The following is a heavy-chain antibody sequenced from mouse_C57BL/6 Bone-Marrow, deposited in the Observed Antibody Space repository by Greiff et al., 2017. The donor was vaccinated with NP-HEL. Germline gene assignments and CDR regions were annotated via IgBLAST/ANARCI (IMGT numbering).Heavy chain of an antibody. D-gene: IGHD1-1*01. V-gene: IGHV3-6*01. CDR2: ISYDGSN. CDR3: ARRLLQGRFAY. J-gene: IGHJ3*01. Sequence: EVQLVESGPGLVKPSQSLSLTCSVTGYSITSGYYWNWIRQFPGNKLEWMGYISYDGSNNYNPSLKNRISITRDTSKNQFFLKLNSVTTEDTATYYCARRLLQGRFAYWGQGTLVTVSA. CDR1: GYSITSGYY.